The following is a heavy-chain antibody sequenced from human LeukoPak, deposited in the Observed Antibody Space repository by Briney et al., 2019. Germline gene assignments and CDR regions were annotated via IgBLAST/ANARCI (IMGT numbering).Heavy chain of an antibody. V-gene: IGHV4-59*01. D-gene: IGHD1-14*01. CDR2: IYYSGST. CDR1: GGSFSGYY. CDR3: ARAHRTPGLRFDP. Sequence: SETLSLTCAVYGGSFSGYYWSWIRQPPGKGLEWIGYIYYSGSTNYNPSLKSRVTISVDTSKNQFSLKLSSATAADTAVYYCARAHRTPGLRFDPWGQGTLVTVSS. J-gene: IGHJ5*02.